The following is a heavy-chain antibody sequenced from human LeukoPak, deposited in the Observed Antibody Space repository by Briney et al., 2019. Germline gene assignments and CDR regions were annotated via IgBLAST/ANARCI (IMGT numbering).Heavy chain of an antibody. CDR1: GGSISSGGYY. V-gene: IGHV4-31*03. CDR2: IYYSGST. CDR3: ARGVRSTIFYFDY. D-gene: IGHD5/OR15-5a*01. J-gene: IGHJ4*02. Sequence: SETLSLTCTVSGGSISSGGYYWSWIRQHPGKGLEWIGYIYYSGSTYYNPSLKCRVTISVDTSKNQLSLKLSSVTAADTAVYYCARGVRSTIFYFDYWGQGTLVTVSS.